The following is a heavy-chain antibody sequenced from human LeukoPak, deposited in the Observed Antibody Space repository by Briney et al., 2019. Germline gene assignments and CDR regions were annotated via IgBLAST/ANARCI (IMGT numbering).Heavy chain of an antibody. J-gene: IGHJ4*02. CDR1: GGSISSYY. V-gene: IGHV4-59*01. Sequence: PSETLSLTCTVSGGSISSYYWSWIRQPPGKGLGGIGYIYYSGSTNYNPSLKSRVTISVDTSKNQFSLKLSSVTAADTAVYYCARTIRGYYDSSGYFDYWGQGTLVTVSS. D-gene: IGHD3-22*01. CDR2: IYYSGST. CDR3: ARTIRGYYDSSGYFDY.